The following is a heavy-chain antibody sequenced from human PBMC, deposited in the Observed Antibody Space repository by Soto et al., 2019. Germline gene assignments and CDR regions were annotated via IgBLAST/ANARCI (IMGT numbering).Heavy chain of an antibody. Sequence: SETLSLTCSVSGDSIISSSQYWGWIRQPPGKGLEWIVSIHYSGTSYYNPSLKRRVTIFVDTSKNQLSLKLSSVTAADTAVYYCERHSIAGYSILWGQATLVTVSS. CDR1: GDSIISSSQY. V-gene: IGHV4-39*01. CDR3: ERHSIAGYSIL. D-gene: IGHD2-8*01. CDR2: IHYSGTS. J-gene: IGHJ4*01.